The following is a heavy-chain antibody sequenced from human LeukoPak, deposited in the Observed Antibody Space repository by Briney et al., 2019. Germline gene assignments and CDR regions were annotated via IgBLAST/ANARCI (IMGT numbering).Heavy chain of an antibody. D-gene: IGHD2-2*02. CDR1: GYTFTSYG. Sequence: APVKVSCKASGYTFTSYGISWVRQAPGQGLEWMGWISAYNGNTNYAQKLQGRVTMTTDTSTSTAYMELRSLRSDDTAVYYCARVRIVVVSAAILRADWFDPWGQGTLVTVSS. CDR2: ISAYNGNT. J-gene: IGHJ5*02. CDR3: ARVRIVVVSAAILRADWFDP. V-gene: IGHV1-18*01.